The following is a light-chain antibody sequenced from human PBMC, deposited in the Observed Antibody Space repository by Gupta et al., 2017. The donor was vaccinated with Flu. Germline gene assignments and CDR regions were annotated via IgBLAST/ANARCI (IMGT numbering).Light chain of an antibody. V-gene: IGKV3-15*01. CDR1: QSVSSN. CDR3: DQDNNCWT. Sequence: EIVMTQSPATLSVSPGERATLSCRASQSVSSNLAWYQQKPGQAPRLLIYGASTRATSIPARFSGSGSGTEFTLTISSLQSKDFAVYYCDQDNNCWTFGRGTKVEIK. CDR2: GAS. J-gene: IGKJ1*01.